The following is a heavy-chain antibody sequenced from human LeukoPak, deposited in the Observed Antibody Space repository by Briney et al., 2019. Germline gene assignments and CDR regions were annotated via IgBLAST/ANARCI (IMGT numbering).Heavy chain of an antibody. D-gene: IGHD4-23*01. V-gene: IGHV4-59*01. Sequence: SETLSLTCSVSGGSIKNYYWSWIRQPPGKGLEWLGNIYFGGTTDYNSSLKSRLTISVDTFKNQLSLNLQSVTAADTAAYYCARHRSDTGGKKGVNWFDPWGQGTLVTVSS. CDR3: ARHRSDTGGKKGVNWFDP. J-gene: IGHJ5*02. CDR1: GGSIKNYY. CDR2: IYFGGTT.